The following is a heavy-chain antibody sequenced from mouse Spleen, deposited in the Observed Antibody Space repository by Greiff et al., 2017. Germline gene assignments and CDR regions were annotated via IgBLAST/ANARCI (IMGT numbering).Heavy chain of an antibody. D-gene: IGHD2-14*01. CDR1: GYTFTSYW. CDR2: IYPGNSDT. J-gene: IGHJ2*01. CDR3: TRGDYRYDDYFDY. Sequence: EVQLQQSGTVLARPGASVKMSCKTSGYTFTSYWMHWVKQRPGQGLEWIGAIYPGNSDTSYNQKFKGKAKLTAVTSASTAYMELSSLTNEDSAVYYCTRGDYRYDDYFDYWGQGTTLTVSS. V-gene: IGHV1-5*01.